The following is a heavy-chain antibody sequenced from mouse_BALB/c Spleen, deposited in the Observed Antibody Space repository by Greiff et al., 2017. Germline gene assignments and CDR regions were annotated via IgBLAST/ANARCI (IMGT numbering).Heavy chain of an antibody. CDR2: ISSGGSYT. CDR1: GFTFSSYA. Sequence: EVMLVESGGGLVKPGGSLKLSCAASGFTFSSYAMSWVRQSPEKRLEWVAEISSGGSYTYYPDTVTGRFTISRDNAENTLYLEMSSLRSEDTAMYYCARVGVYYGSGARWYFDVWGAGTTVTVSS. D-gene: IGHD1-1*01. J-gene: IGHJ1*01. CDR3: ARVGVYYGSGARWYFDV. V-gene: IGHV5-9-4*01.